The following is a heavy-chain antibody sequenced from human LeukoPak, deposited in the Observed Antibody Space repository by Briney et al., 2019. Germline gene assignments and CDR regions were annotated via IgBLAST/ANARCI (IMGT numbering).Heavy chain of an antibody. J-gene: IGHJ4*02. Sequence: SETLSLTCAVSGGSISSSNWWSWVRQPPGKGLEWIGEIYHSGSTNYNPSLKSRVTISVDKSKSQFSLKLSSVTAADTAVYYCATNYYDSSGYYLDDYWGQGTLVTVSS. V-gene: IGHV4-4*02. D-gene: IGHD3-22*01. CDR3: ATNYYDSSGYYLDDY. CDR1: GGSISSSNW. CDR2: IYHSGST.